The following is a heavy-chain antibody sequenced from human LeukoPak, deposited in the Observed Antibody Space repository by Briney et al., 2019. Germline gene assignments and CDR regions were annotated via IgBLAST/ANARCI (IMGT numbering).Heavy chain of an antibody. CDR2: IGPGDSDT. CDR1: GYSFTNYW. Sequence: GESLKISCKGSGYSFTNYWIGWVRQMPGKGLEWMGIIGPGDSDTRYSPSFQGQVTISADKSISTAYLQWSSLKASDTAMFYCARRYCSGTRCYYFDYWGQGTLVTVSP. V-gene: IGHV5-51*01. J-gene: IGHJ4*02. CDR3: ARRYCSGTRCYYFDY. D-gene: IGHD2-2*01.